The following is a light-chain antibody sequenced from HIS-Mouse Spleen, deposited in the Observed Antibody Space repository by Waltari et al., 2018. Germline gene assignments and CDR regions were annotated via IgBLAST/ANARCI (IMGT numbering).Light chain of an antibody. CDR3: QVWDSSSDHYV. J-gene: IGLJ1*01. V-gene: IGLV3-21*02. CDR2: DDR. Sequence: SYVLTQPPSVSVAPGQTARITCGGNNIGSKSVDWYQQKPGQAPGLVVYDDRDRPSGIPERFSGSNSGNTATLTISRVEAGDEADYYCQVWDSSSDHYVFGTGTKVTVL. CDR1: NIGSKS.